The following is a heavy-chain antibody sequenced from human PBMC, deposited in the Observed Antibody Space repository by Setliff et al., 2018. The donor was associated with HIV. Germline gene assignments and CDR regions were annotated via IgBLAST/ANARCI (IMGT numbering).Heavy chain of an antibody. J-gene: IGHJ3*02. V-gene: IGHV4-59*01. D-gene: IGHD3-10*01. CDR3: ARGSLAAFDI. CDR1: DGSISNYY. CDR2: IYYSGRT. Sequence: PSETLSLTCILSDGSISNYYWSWFRQTPGKGLEWIGHIYYSGRTNYNPSLNSRVTISIDTSKNHFSLKLTSVTAADTAIYYCARGSLAAFDIWGQGTLVTVSS.